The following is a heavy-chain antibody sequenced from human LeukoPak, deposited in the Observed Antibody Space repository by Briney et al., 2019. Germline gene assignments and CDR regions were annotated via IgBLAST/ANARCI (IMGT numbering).Heavy chain of an antibody. V-gene: IGHV3-23*01. D-gene: IGHD7-27*01. CDR2: VSPPGGGT. Sequence: GGSLRLSCVASGFSFSYHGMNWVRLAPGKGLEWVSGVSPPGGGTYYADFVKGRFTISRDDSRNTLSLQMNSLRVEDTAVYYCARDLAWGAFDYWGQGILVAVSS. J-gene: IGHJ4*02. CDR3: ARDLAWGAFDY. CDR1: GFSFSYHG.